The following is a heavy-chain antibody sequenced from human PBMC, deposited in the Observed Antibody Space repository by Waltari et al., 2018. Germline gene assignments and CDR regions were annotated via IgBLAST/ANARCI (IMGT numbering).Heavy chain of an antibody. V-gene: IGHV3-74*01. CDR1: GFTFSNHW. Sequence: EVQLVESGGGLVQPGGSLRLSCAASGFTFSNHWMHWVRQPPGKGLVWVSRIVYDGSTTNYADSVKGRFTISRDNAKNTLYLQMNSLRVEDTAVYYCARGLQFNRGQGTLVTVSS. CDR3: ARGLQFN. J-gene: IGHJ4*02. CDR2: IVYDGSTT.